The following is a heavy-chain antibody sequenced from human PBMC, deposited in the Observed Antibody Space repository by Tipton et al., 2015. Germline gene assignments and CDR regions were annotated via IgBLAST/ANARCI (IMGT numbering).Heavy chain of an antibody. CDR1: GFTFSRYW. CDR2: TDEWGSVT. D-gene: IGHD4-23*01. V-gene: IGHV3-74*01. CDR3: ARDLGGRFGQ. Sequence: GSLRLSCAASGFTFSRYWMHWVRQVPGKGLVWVSRTDEWGSVTDYADSVRGRFTISRDNAKNTLYLQMGFLRAEDTAVYYCARDLGGRFGQWGQGTLVTVSS. J-gene: IGHJ5*02.